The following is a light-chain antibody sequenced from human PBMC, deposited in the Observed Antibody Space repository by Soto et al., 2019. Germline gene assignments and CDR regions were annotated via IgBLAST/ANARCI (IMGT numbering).Light chain of an antibody. J-gene: IGKJ3*01. V-gene: IGKV3-11*01. CDR2: DAS. CDR3: QQRRNWPLT. CDR1: ESVSSY. Sequence: EIVLTQSPATLSLSPGERATLSCRASESVSSYLVWYQQRPGQAPRVLIDDASNRATGIPARFSGSGSGTDFTPTISSLEPEDFAVYYCQQRRNWPLTFGPGTKVDI.